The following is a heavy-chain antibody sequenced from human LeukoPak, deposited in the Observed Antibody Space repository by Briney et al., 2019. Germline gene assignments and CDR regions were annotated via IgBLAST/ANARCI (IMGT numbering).Heavy chain of an antibody. CDR3: ARGGVLQGNSVY. J-gene: IGHJ4*02. V-gene: IGHV4-39*01. CDR1: GGSMSSSSYY. D-gene: IGHD3-16*01. Sequence: SETLSLTCTVSGGSMSSSSYYWGWIRQPPGKGLEWIGTISYSGTTYCNPSLKSRVTISVDTSKNQFSLKLTSVTAADTAVYYCARGGVLQGNSVYWGQGTLVTVSS. CDR2: ISYSGTT.